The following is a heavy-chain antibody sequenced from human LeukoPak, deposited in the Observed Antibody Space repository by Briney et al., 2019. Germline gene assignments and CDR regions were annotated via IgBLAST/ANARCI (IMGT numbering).Heavy chain of an antibody. CDR3: AKDLGITMIVVVRYFDY. J-gene: IGHJ4*02. D-gene: IGHD3-22*01. CDR2: ISGSGGST. V-gene: IGHV3-23*01. CDR1: GFTFSSYA. Sequence: PGGSLRLSCAASGFTFSSYAMSWVRQAPGKGLEWVSAISGSGGSTYYADSVKGRFTISRDNSKNTLYLQMNSLRAEDTAVYYCAKDLGITMIVVVRYFDYWGRGTLVTVSS.